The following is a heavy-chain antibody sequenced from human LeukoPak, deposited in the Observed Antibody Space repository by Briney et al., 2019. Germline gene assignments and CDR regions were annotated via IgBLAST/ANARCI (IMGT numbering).Heavy chain of an antibody. V-gene: IGHV1-8*01. CDR1: GFTFTSYD. J-gene: IGHJ5*02. D-gene: IGHD3-22*01. CDR3: AREGYYDSSGPYTYNWVDP. Sequence: ASVKVSCKASGFTFTSYDINWVRQAPGQGLEWMGWMNPNSGNTRYAQKVQGRITMTRDTSISTAYMELSSLRSEDTAVYYCAREGYYDSSGPYTYNWVDPWGQGTLVTVSS. CDR2: MNPNSGNT.